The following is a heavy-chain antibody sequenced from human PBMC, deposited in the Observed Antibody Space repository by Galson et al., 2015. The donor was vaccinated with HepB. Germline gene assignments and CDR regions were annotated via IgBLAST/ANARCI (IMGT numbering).Heavy chain of an antibody. V-gene: IGHV1-3*01. Sequence: SVKVSCKASGYTFTSYAIHWVRQAPGERLEWMGWINAGNGKTKYSQKFQGRVTITRDTPASKAYMELSSLRSEDTAVYYCARGSDFYGMDVWGQGTTVAVSS. CDR3: ARGSDFYGMDV. J-gene: IGHJ6*02. CDR1: GYTFTSYA. CDR2: INAGNGKT.